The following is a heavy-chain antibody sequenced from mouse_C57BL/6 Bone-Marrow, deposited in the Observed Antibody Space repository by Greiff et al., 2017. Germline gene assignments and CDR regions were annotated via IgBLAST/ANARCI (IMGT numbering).Heavy chain of an antibody. D-gene: IGHD3-3*01. Sequence: EVKLVESGGGFVQPKGSLKLSCAASGFSFNTYAMNWVRQAPGKGLEWVARIRSKSNNYATYYADSVKDRFTISRDDSESMRYLQMNNLKTEDTAMYYGVGCRGAMDYWGQGTSVTVSS. CDR1: GFSFNTYA. CDR2: IRSKSNNYAT. CDR3: VGCRGAMDY. V-gene: IGHV10-1*01. J-gene: IGHJ4*01.